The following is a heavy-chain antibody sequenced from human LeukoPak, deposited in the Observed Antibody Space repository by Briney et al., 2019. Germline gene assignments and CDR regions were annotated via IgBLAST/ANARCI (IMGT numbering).Heavy chain of an antibody. V-gene: IGHV4-59*01. CDR2: IYYSGST. D-gene: IGHD3-22*01. J-gene: IGHJ5*02. Sequence: SETLSLTCTVSGGSISSYYWSWIRQPPGKGLEWIGYIYYSGSTNYNPSLKSRVTISVDTSKNQFSLKLSSVTAADTAVYYCARGVTKWFWFDPWGQGTLVTVSS. CDR1: GGSISSYY. CDR3: ARGVTKWFWFDP.